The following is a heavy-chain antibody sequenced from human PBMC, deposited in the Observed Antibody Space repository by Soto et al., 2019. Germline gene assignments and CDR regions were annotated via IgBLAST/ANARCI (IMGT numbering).Heavy chain of an antibody. V-gene: IGHV4-59*01. J-gene: IGHJ6*02. CDR2: IYYSGST. D-gene: IGHD3-10*01. Sequence: PSETLSLTCTVSGGSISSYYWSWIRQPPGKGLEWIGYIYYSGSTNYNPSLKSRVTISVDTSKNQFSLKLSSVTAADTAVYYCARDRITMVRGVNGQYYYYYGMDVWGQGTTVTVSS. CDR3: ARDRITMVRGVNGQYYYYYGMDV. CDR1: GGSISSYY.